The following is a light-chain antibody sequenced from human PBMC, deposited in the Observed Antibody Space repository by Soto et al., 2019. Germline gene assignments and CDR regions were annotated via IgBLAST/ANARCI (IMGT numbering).Light chain of an antibody. CDR1: QSISAW. Sequence: DIQMTQSPSTLSASVGDRVAITCRASQSISAWLAWYQQKPGKAPKLLIYKASSLESGVPSRFSGSGSGTEFTLTISSLQSEDFAMYYCQQYTHWPVWSFGQGTKVDIK. CDR3: QQYTHWPVWS. CDR2: KAS. V-gene: IGKV1-5*03. J-gene: IGKJ1*01.